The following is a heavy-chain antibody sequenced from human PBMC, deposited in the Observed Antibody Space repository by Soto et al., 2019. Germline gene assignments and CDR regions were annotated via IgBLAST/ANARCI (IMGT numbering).Heavy chain of an antibody. CDR1: GFTFSSYG. J-gene: IGHJ4*02. V-gene: IGHV3-33*01. CDR3: ARDLYNWNPSGHFDY. CDR2: IWYDGSNK. D-gene: IGHD1-20*01. Sequence: QPGGSLRLSCAASGFTFSSYGMHWVRQAPGKGLEWVAVIWYDGSNKYYADSVKGRFTISRDNSKNTLYLQMNSLRAEDTAVYYCARDLYNWNPSGHFDYWGQGTLVTVSS.